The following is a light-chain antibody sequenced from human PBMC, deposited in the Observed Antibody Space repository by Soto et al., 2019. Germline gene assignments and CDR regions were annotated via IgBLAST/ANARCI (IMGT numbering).Light chain of an antibody. V-gene: IGKV3-15*01. CDR2: GAS. CDR1: QSVATN. J-gene: IGKJ5*01. Sequence: VMTQSPATLSVSPGERATLSCRASQSVATNLAWYQQRPGQAPRLLIYGASTRATGIPARFSGSGSGTEFTLTISSLQSEDFAVYFCQEYNNWSYTFGQGTRLEIK. CDR3: QEYNNWSYT.